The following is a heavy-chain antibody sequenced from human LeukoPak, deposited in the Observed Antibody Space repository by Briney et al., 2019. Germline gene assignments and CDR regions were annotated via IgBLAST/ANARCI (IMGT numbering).Heavy chain of an antibody. D-gene: IGHD3-10*01. CDR2: IKQDGRET. V-gene: IGHV3-7*01. J-gene: IGHJ4*02. CDR3: ARGSWPLDR. CDR1: GFAFDTCW. Sequence: PGGSLRLSCAASGFAFDTCWMGWVRQAPGKGLEWVATIKQDGRETYYVDDVKGRFTISRDNAKNSLFLEMNSLSVEDTAVYYCARGSWPLDRWGQGTLVTVSS.